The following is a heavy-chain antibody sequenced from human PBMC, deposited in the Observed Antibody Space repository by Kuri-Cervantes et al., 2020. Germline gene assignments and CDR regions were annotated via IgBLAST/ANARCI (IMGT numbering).Heavy chain of an antibody. CDR2: ISSSSSLI. CDR1: GFSFNSYT. D-gene: IGHD3-10*01. V-gene: IGHV3-21*01. J-gene: IGHJ4*02. CDR3: VRVGGSSAHFDY. Sequence: GGSLRLSCAASGFSFNSYTLNWVRQAPGKGLEWVSSISSSSSLINYADSVKGRFTISRDNAENSMYLQMNSLRGEDTAVYYCVRVGGSSAHFDYWGQGTLVTVSS.